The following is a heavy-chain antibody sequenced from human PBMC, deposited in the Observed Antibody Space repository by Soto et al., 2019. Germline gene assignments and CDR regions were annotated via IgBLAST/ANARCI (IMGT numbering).Heavy chain of an antibody. D-gene: IGHD4-17*01. V-gene: IGHV1-69*02. Sequence: QVQLVQSGAEVKKPGSSVKVSCKASGGTFSSYTISWVRQAPGQGLEWMGRIIPILGIANYAQKFQGRVTITADKSTSTAYMELSSLRSEDTAVYYCASYYGDYVGWFDPWGQGTLVTVSS. J-gene: IGHJ5*02. CDR2: IIPILGIA. CDR3: ASYYGDYVGWFDP. CDR1: GGTFSSYT.